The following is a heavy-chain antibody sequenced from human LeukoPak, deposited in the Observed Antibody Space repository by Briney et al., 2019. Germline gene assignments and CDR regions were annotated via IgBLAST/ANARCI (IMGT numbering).Heavy chain of an antibody. CDR2: ISGSGGST. CDR3: AKDYYGSGSLFDY. V-gene: IGHV3-23*01. J-gene: IGHJ4*02. D-gene: IGHD3-10*01. Sequence: PGGSLRLSCAASGFTFSSYAMSWVRQAPGKGLEWVSAISGSGGSTYYADSVKSRFTISRDNSKNTLYLPMNSLRAEDTAVYYCAKDYYGSGSLFDYWGQGTLVTVSS. CDR1: GFTFSSYA.